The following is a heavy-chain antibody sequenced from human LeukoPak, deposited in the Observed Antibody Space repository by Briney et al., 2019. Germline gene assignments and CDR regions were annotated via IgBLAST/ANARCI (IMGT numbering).Heavy chain of an antibody. CDR2: INHSGST. CDR3: ARDSITMVRGVIISYYYGMDV. J-gene: IGHJ6*02. D-gene: IGHD3-10*01. CDR1: GGSFSGYY. V-gene: IGHV4-34*01. Sequence: SETLSLTCAVYGGSFSGYYWSWIRQPPGKGLEWIGEINHSGSTNYNPSLKSRVTMSVDTSKSQFSLKLSSVTAADTAVYYCARDSITMVRGVIISYYYGMDVWGQGTTVTVSS.